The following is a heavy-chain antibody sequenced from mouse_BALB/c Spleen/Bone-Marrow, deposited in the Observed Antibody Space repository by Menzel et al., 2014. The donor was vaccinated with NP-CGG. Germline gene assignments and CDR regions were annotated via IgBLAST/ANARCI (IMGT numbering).Heavy chain of an antibody. CDR1: VSLNGYG. J-gene: IGHJ4*01. CDR2: IWGDGST. V-gene: IGHV2-6-7*01. CDR3: ASNGGGAMDY. Sequence: QVQLQQSATWPGGALTEPVHHMHRLRVSLNGYGVKWVRQAPGKGLEGLGLIWGDGSTDYNSALKSRLSISKDNSKSQVFLKMNSLQSDDTARYYCASNGGGAMDYWGQGTSVTVSS.